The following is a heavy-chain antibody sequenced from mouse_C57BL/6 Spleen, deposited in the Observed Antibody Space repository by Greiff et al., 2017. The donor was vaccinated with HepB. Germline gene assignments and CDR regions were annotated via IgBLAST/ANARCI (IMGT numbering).Heavy chain of an antibody. CDR2: INPYNGGT. J-gene: IGHJ2*01. D-gene: IGHD2-1*01. Sequence: EVQLQQSGPVLVKPGASVKMSCKASGYTFTDYYMNWVKQSHGKSLEWIGVINPYNGGTSYNQKFQGKATLTVDKSSSTAYMELNSLTSEDSAVYYCARDYGILYYFDYWGQGTTLTVSS. CDR3: ARDYGILYYFDY. V-gene: IGHV1-19*01. CDR1: GYTFTDYY.